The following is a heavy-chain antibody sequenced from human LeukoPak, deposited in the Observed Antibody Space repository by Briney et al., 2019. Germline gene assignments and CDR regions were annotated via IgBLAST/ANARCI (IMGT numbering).Heavy chain of an antibody. CDR1: GFTFNDAW. CDR3: TTDAGYSSKWYNY. J-gene: IGHJ4*02. Sequence: GGSLRLSCAASGFTFNDAWMSWVRQAPGKGLEWVGRIKSKTDGGTTDYAAPVKGRFTISRDDSKNTLYLQMSSLKIEDTGVYYCTTDAGYSSKWYNYWGQGTLVAVSS. D-gene: IGHD2-2*01. CDR2: IKSKTDGGTT. V-gene: IGHV3-15*01.